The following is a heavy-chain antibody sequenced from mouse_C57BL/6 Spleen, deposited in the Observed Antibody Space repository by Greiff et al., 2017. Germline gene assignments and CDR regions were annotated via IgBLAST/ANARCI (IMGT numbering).Heavy chain of an antibody. V-gene: IGHV1-72*01. D-gene: IGHD1-1*01. Sequence: VQLQQPGAELVKPGASVKLSCKASGYTFTSYWMHWVKQRPGRGLEWIGRIDPYSGGTKYNEKFKSKATLTVDKPSSTAYMQLSSLTSEDSAVYYCARFTTEGWYFDVWGTGTTVTVSS. CDR1: GYTFTSYW. J-gene: IGHJ1*03. CDR3: ARFTTEGWYFDV. CDR2: IDPYSGGT.